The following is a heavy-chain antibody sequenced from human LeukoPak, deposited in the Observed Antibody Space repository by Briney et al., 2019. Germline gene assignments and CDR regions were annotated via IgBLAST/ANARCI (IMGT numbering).Heavy chain of an antibody. Sequence: GGSQRLSCAASGFTFSSYAMHCVRQAPGKGLEWVAVISYDVSNKYYADSVKGRFTVSRDNAKNTLYLQMNSLRDDDTAVYYCAREAERGDSSSYYGYYFDYWGQGALVTVSS. CDR1: GFTFSSYA. CDR2: ISYDVSNK. V-gene: IGHV3-30-3*01. CDR3: AREAERGDSSSYYGYYFDY. J-gene: IGHJ4*02. D-gene: IGHD3-22*01.